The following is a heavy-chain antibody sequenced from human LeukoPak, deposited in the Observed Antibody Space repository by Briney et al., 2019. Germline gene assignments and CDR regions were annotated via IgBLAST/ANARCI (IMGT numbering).Heavy chain of an antibody. CDR2: IYYSGST. Sequence: SETLSLTCTVSGGSISSYYWSWIRQPPGKGLEWIGYIYYSGSTNYNPSLKSRVTISVDTSKNQFSLKLSSVTAADTAVYYCARGGNKYQLLSYYYYYYMDVWGKGTTVTISS. V-gene: IGHV4-59*01. D-gene: IGHD2-2*01. J-gene: IGHJ6*03. CDR3: ARGGNKYQLLSYYYYYYMDV. CDR1: GGSISSYY.